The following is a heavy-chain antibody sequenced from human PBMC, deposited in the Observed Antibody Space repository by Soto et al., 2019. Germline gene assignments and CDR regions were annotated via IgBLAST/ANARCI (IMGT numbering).Heavy chain of an antibody. D-gene: IGHD6-13*01. CDR2: ISGSGGST. Sequence: GGSLRLSCAASGFTFDDFTMSWVRQAPGKGLEWVSAISGSGGSTYYADSVKGRFTISRDNSKNTLYLQMNSLRAEDTAVYYRAKEAAACQGAQNDYWGQGTLVTVSS. J-gene: IGHJ4*02. CDR1: GFTFDDFT. V-gene: IGHV3-23*01. CDR3: AKEAAACQGAQNDY.